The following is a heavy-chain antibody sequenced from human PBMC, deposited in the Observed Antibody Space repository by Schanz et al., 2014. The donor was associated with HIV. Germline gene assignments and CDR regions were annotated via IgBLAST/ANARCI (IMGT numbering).Heavy chain of an antibody. CDR1: GGSSIGNY. J-gene: IGHJ4*02. CDR2: INQSGST. D-gene: IGHD2-15*01. V-gene: IGHV4-34*01. CDR3: AKASRGGLPYTGGWYYFDF. Sequence: QVQLQQWGAGLLKPSETLSLTCAIYGGSSIGNYWSWIRQSPGKGLEWIGNINQSGSTTYNPSLKSRVTMSIDRSETQFFLELTSVTAADTAVYYCAKASRGGLPYTGGWYYFDFWGQGILVTVSS.